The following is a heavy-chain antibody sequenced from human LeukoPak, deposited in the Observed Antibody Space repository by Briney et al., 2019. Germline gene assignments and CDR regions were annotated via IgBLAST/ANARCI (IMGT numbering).Heavy chain of an antibody. J-gene: IGHJ4*02. CDR2: INHSGST. CDR3: ARGGNWNDYLAFDY. D-gene: IGHD1-20*01. CDR1: GGSFSGYY. V-gene: IGHV4-34*01. Sequence: SETLSLTCAVYGGSFSGYYWSWIRQPPGKGLEWIGEINHSGSTNYNPSLKSRVTISVDTSKNQFSLKLSSVTAADTAVYYCARGGNWNDYLAFDYWGQGTLVTVSS.